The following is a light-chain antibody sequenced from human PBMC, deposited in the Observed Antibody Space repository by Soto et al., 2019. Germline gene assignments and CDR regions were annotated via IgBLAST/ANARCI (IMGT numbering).Light chain of an antibody. J-gene: IGKJ1*01. Sequence: DIQMTKSPSTLSASVGDRVTITCRASQSVSSWLAWYQQKPGKAPKPLIYKASSLKSGVPSRFSGSGSGTEFTLTISSLQPDDFATYYCQHYNSYSEAFGQGTKVDI. CDR3: QHYNSYSEA. CDR1: QSVSSW. CDR2: KAS. V-gene: IGKV1-5*03.